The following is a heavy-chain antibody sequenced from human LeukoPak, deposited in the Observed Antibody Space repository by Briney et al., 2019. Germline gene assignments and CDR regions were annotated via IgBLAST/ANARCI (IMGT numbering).Heavy chain of an antibody. V-gene: IGHV4-61*08. CDR3: ARKVDDAFDI. CDR2: IYYSGST. D-gene: IGHD2-2*01. J-gene: IGHJ3*02. CDR1: GGSISSGGYY. Sequence: PSQTLSLTCTVSGGSISSGGYYWSWIRQPPGKGLEWIGYIYYSGSTNYNPSLKSRVTISVDTSKNQFSLKLSSVTAADTAVYYCARKVDDAFDIWGQGTMVTVSS.